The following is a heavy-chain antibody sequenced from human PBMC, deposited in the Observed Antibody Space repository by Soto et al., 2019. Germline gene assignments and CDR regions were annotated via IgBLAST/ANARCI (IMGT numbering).Heavy chain of an antibody. CDR1: GFTFSSYA. D-gene: IGHD3-3*01. CDR2: ISYDGSNK. V-gene: IGHV3-30-3*01. J-gene: IGHJ4*02. Sequence: GGSLRLSCAASGFTFSSYAMHWVRQAPGKGLEWVAVISYDGSNKYYADSVKGRFTISRDNSKNTLYLQMNSLRAEDTAVYYCARDRQRFLEWLLGYWGQGTLVTSPQ. CDR3: ARDRQRFLEWLLGY.